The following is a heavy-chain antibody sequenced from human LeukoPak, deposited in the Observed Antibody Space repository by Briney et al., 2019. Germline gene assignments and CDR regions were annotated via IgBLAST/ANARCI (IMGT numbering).Heavy chain of an antibody. CDR2: ISGSGGST. CDR1: GFTFSSYA. Sequence: PGGSLRLSCAASGFTFSSYAMSWVRQAPGKGLEWVSAISGSGGSTYYADSVKGRFIISRDNSKNTLYLQMNSLRAEDTAVYYCAKDNGVPAAMGDFDYWGQGTLVTVSS. D-gene: IGHD2-2*01. CDR3: AKDNGVPAAMGDFDY. V-gene: IGHV3-23*01. J-gene: IGHJ4*02.